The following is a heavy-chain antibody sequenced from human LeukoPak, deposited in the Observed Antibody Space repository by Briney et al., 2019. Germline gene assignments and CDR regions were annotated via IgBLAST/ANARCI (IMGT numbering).Heavy chain of an antibody. CDR2: INPNSGGT. J-gene: IGHJ4*02. CDR3: ARGGRSIFGVADY. CDR1: GYTFTDYY. Sequence: ASVKVSCKASGYTFTDYYMHWVRQAPGQGLEWMGWINPNSGGTNYAQKFQGRVTMTRDTSISTAYMELSRVRSDDTAVYYCARGGRSIFGVADYWGQGTLVTVSS. V-gene: IGHV1-2*02. D-gene: IGHD3-3*01.